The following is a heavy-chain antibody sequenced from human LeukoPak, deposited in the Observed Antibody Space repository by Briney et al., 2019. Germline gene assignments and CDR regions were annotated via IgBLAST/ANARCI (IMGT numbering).Heavy chain of an antibody. CDR3: AKDAYYYDSSGYRGSYYYYGMDV. Sequence: GGPLRLSCAASGFTFSSYGMHWVRQAPGKGLEWAAVISYDGSNKYYADSVKGRFTISRDNSKNTLYLQMNSLRAEDTAVYYCAKDAYYYDSSGYRGSYYYYGMDVWGQGTTVTVSS. CDR2: ISYDGSNK. D-gene: IGHD3-22*01. V-gene: IGHV3-30*18. CDR1: GFTFSSYG. J-gene: IGHJ6*02.